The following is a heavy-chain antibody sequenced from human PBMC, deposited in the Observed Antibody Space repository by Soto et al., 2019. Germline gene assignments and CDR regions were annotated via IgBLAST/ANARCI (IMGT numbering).Heavy chain of an antibody. CDR3: ARDRSDWNYYYYMDV. D-gene: IGHD2-21*02. J-gene: IGHJ6*03. CDR1: GYTFTSYG. CDR2: ISAYNGNT. Sequence: GASVKVSCKASGYTFTSYGISWVRQAPGQGLEWMGWISAYNGNTNYAQKLQGRVTMTTDTSTSTAYMELRSLRSDDTAVYYCARDRSDWNYYYYMDVGGKGTTVTVSS. V-gene: IGHV1-18*01.